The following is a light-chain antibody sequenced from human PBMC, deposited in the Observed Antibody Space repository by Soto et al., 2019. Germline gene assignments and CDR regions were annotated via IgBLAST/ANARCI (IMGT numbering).Light chain of an antibody. CDR1: QSVSSSY. Sequence: EIVLTQSPGTLSLSPGERATLSCRASQSVSSSYLAWYQQKPGQAPRLFIYGASTRATGIPARFSGSGSGTEFTLTISSLQSEDFAEYHCQQYNNWPQTFGQGTKVDIK. V-gene: IGKV3-15*01. CDR2: GAS. CDR3: QQYNNWPQT. J-gene: IGKJ1*01.